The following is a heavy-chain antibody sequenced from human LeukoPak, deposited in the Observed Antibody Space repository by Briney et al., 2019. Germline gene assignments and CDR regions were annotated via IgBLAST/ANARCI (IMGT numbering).Heavy chain of an antibody. Sequence: SVKVSCKASGGTFSSYAISWVRQAPGQGLEWMGGIIPIFGAANYAQKFQGRVTITTDESTSTAYMELSSLRSEDTAVYYCARGSSNDYYYYYMDVWGKGTTVTVSS. J-gene: IGHJ6*03. CDR3: ARGSSNDYYYYYMDV. D-gene: IGHD4-11*01. CDR2: IIPIFGAA. CDR1: GGTFSSYA. V-gene: IGHV1-69*05.